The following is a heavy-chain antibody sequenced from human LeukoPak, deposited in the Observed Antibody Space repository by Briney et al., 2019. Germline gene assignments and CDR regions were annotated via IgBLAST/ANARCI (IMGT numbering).Heavy chain of an antibody. Sequence: GGSLRLFCEGSAFIFSEDLMNWVRQTPGNGMEGVASIKEDGSERQYVDSVKGRFSISRDNTKGSLFLQLNSLRAEDTAVYYCARDLGYCTNGVCHTRLAYWGQGTLVAVSS. CDR2: IKEDGSER. J-gene: IGHJ4*02. CDR1: AFIFSEDL. V-gene: IGHV3-7*03. CDR3: ARDLGYCTNGVCHTRLAY. D-gene: IGHD2-8*01.